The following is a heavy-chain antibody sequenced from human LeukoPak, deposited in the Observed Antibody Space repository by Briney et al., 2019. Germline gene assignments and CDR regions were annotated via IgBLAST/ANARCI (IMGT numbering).Heavy chain of an antibody. Sequence: SETLSLTCAVYGGSFSGYYRTWIRQPPGKGLEWIGEINHSGSTNYNPSLKSRVTISVDTSKNQFSLKLSSVTAADTAVYYCAGEGREIVVVPPAIADCWGQGTLVTVSS. D-gene: IGHD2-2*01. CDR3: AGEGREIVVVPPAIADC. CDR1: GGSFSGYY. V-gene: IGHV4-34*01. J-gene: IGHJ4*02. CDR2: INHSGST.